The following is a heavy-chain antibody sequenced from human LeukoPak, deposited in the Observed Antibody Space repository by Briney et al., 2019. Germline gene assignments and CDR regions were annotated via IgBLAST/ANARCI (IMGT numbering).Heavy chain of an antibody. D-gene: IGHD3-22*01. CDR3: ARDPATPHDSSGYHHWRDNAFDI. CDR1: GYTFTSYG. CDR2: ISAYNGNT. Sequence: ASVEVSCKASGYTFTSYGISWVRQAPGQGLEWMGWISAYNGNTNYAQKLQGRVAMTTDTSTSTAYMELRSLRSDDTAVYYCARDPATPHDSSGYHHWRDNAFDIWGQGTMVTVSS. J-gene: IGHJ3*02. V-gene: IGHV1-18*01.